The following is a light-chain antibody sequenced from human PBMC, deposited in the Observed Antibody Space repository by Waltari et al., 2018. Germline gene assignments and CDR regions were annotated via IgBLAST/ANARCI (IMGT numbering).Light chain of an antibody. CDR1: SSDVGGYDY. CDR3: CSYAGSYTLGV. CDR2: DVS. Sequence: QSALTQPRSVSGSPGQSVTIPCTGTSSDVGGYDYVSWYPRHPGKALNLMIFDVSKRRSGLTDRFSGSKSGHTASLTISGLYVYDEADYYCCSYAGSYTLGVFGTGTKVTVL. V-gene: IGLV2-11*01. J-gene: IGLJ1*01.